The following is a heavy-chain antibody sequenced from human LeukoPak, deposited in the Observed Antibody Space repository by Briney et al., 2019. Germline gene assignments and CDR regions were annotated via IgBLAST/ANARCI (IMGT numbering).Heavy chain of an antibody. Sequence: PGGSLGLFYAASGFTFSSYSMNWVRQAPGRGWEGGSSISSSSSYIYYADSVKGRFTISRDNAKNSLYLQMNSLRAEDTAVYYCARDGWELTLVDYWGQGTLVTVSS. V-gene: IGHV3-21*01. CDR1: GFTFSSYS. D-gene: IGHD1-26*01. CDR3: ARDGWELTLVDY. J-gene: IGHJ4*02. CDR2: ISSSSSYI.